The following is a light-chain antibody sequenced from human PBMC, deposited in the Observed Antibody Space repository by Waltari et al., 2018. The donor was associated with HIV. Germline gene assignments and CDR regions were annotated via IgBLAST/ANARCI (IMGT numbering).Light chain of an antibody. J-gene: IGLJ2*01. CDR3: ATWDSSLSVVL. CDR2: DNI. V-gene: IGLV1-51*01. CDR1: PSTIEINH. Sequence: VLPRRPSVPPPPGRKVPTPSPGTPSTIEINHFPWYHHVPGLAPKLLIFDNIKRPSGIPARVAGSKSDTSATLGITGLQTGDEADYYCATWDSSLSVVLFGGGTKLTVL.